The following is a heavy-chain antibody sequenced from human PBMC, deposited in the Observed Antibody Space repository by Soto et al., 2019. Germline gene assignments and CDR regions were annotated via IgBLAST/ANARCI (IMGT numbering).Heavy chain of an antibody. CDR1: GGTFSSYT. D-gene: IGHD1-20*01. Sequence: QVQLVQSGAEVKKPGSSVKVSCKASGGTFSSYTISWVRQAPGQGLEWMGRIIPILGIANYAQKFQGRVTITADKSTSTSYMELSSLRSEDTAVYYCARDIGDNCFDYWGQGTLFTVSS. CDR2: IIPILGIA. J-gene: IGHJ4*02. V-gene: IGHV1-69*08. CDR3: ARDIGDNCFDY.